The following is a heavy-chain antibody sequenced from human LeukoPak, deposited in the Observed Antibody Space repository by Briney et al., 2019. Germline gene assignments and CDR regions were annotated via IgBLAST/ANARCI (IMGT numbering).Heavy chain of an antibody. CDR1: GFTFSSYA. Sequence: GGSLRLSCAASGFTFSSYAMSWVRQAPGKGLEWVSTVSGSGGSTYYADSVKGRFTISRDNSKNTLSLQVNSLSAEDTAVYYCAKGRCCDSTTCAYHGLDVWGQGTTVTVSS. CDR2: VSGSGGST. J-gene: IGHJ6*02. V-gene: IGHV3-23*01. CDR3: AKGRCCDSTTCAYHGLDV. D-gene: IGHD2-2*01.